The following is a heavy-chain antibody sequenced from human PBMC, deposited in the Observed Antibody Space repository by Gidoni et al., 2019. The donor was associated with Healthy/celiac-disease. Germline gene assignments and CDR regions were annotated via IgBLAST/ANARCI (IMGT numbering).Heavy chain of an antibody. J-gene: IGHJ6*02. CDR3: ATFPGIAVAAADGLDV. D-gene: IGHD6-19*01. CDR1: GYNFTSIS. V-gene: IGHV1-46*01. CDR2: INPSGGNT. Sequence: QVQLVQSGADVKKPGTSVKVSCKAYGYNFTSISMHWVRQAPAQGLEWMGIINPSGGNTSYAQKFQGRVTMTRDKSTSTVYMELSSLRSEDTAVYYCATFPGIAVAAADGLDVWGQGTTVTVSS.